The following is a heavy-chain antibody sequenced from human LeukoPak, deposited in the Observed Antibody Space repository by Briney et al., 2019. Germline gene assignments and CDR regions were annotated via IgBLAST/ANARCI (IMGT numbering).Heavy chain of an antibody. D-gene: IGHD2-15*01. CDR3: ARAHRGYCSGGSCYSVDY. CDR2: ISSTSNYI. J-gene: IGHJ4*02. Sequence: GGSLRLSCAASGFTFSSFSMNWVRQAPGGGLEWVSSISSTSNYIYYADSVKGRFTISRDNAKNSLYLQMNSLRAEDTAVYYCARAHRGYCSGGSCYSVDYWGQGTLVTVSS. V-gene: IGHV3-21*01. CDR1: GFTFSSFS.